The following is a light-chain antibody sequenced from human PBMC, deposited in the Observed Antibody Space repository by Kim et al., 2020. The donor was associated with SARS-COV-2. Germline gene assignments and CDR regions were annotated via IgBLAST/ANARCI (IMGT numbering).Light chain of an antibody. CDR1: QSVLYSSNNKNF. J-gene: IGKJ2*01. V-gene: IGKV4-1*01. Sequence: ATINCKSSQSVLYSSNNKNFLAWYQQKPGQPPKLLIYWASTRESGVPDRFSGSGSGTDFTLTISSLQAEDVAVYYCQQYYSTPNTFGQGTKLEI. CDR3: QQYYSTPNT. CDR2: WAS.